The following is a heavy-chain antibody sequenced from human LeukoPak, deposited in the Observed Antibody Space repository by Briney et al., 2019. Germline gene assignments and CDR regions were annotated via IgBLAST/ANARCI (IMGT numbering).Heavy chain of an antibody. CDR1: GFTFSSYW. J-gene: IGHJ5*02. CDR2: IKQDGSEK. V-gene: IGHV3-7*01. D-gene: IGHD3-9*01. CDR3: AREDILTGYYNNWFDP. Sequence: GGSLRLSCAASGFTFSSYWMSWVRQAPGKGLEWVANIKQDGSEKYYVDSVKGRFTISRDNAKNSLYLQMNSLRAEDTAVYYCAREDILTGYYNNWFDPWGQGTLVTVSS.